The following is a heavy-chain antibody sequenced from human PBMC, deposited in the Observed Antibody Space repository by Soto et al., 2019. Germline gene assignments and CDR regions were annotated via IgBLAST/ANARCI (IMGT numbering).Heavy chain of an antibody. J-gene: IGHJ3*02. CDR3: ARERGFLSEAFDI. CDR1: GYSVSSNSAA. D-gene: IGHD2-21*01. V-gene: IGHV6-1*01. Sequence: PSQTLSLSSAISGYSVSSNSAAWNWVRQSPSRGLEWLGRTYYRSKWYHGYAPFVHRRITINPDTSKNHSSLHLDSVTPEDTAVYYCARERGFLSEAFDIWGRGTMVTVSS. CDR2: TYYRSKWYH.